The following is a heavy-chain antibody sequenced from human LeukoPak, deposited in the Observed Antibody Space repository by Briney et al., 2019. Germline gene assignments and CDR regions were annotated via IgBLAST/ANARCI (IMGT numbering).Heavy chain of an antibody. Sequence: SQTLSLTCAISGDSVSSNSAAWNWIRQSPSRGLEWLGRTYYRSKWYNDYAVSVKGRITTNADTSKNQFSLQLNSVTPEDTAVYYCARGNSGSTVFLFQYWGQGTLVTVSS. CDR2: TYYRSKWYN. D-gene: IGHD6-19*01. CDR3: ARGNSGSTVFLFQY. J-gene: IGHJ1*01. V-gene: IGHV6-1*01. CDR1: GDSVSSNSAA.